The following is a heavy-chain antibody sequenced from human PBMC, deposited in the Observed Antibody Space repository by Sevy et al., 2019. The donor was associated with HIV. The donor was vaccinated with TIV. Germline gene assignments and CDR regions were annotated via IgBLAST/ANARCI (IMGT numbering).Heavy chain of an antibody. D-gene: IGHD5-12*01. V-gene: IGHV3-7*03. CDR2: IKQDGSEK. J-gene: IGHJ4*02. CDR1: GFTVSNNY. Sequence: GGSLRLSCTASGFTVSNNYMSWVRQAPGQGLQWVANIKQDGSEKYYVDSVKGRFTISRDNAKKSLYLQMDSLRAEDTAVYYCVRDSWLRPSNSPYYFDFWGQGTLVTVSS. CDR3: VRDSWLRPSNSPYYFDF.